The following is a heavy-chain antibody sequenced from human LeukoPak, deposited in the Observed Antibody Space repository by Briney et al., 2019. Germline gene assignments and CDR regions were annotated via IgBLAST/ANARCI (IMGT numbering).Heavy chain of an antibody. J-gene: IGHJ5*02. CDR2: IYYSGST. D-gene: IGHD3-10*01. V-gene: IGHV4-31*03. CDR3: ARVRDYYGSGSYWGYNWFDP. CDR1: GGSISSGGYY. Sequence: PSETLSLTCTVSGGSISSGGYYWSWVRQHPGKGLEWFGYIYYSGSTYYNPSLTSRVTISVDTSKNQFSLELSSVTAAETAVYYCARVRDYYGSGSYWGYNWFDPWGQGTLVAVSS.